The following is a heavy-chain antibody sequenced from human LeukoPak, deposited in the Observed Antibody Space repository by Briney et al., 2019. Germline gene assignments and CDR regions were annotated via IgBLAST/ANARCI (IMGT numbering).Heavy chain of an antibody. CDR3: AKHYMGSSYNHGLDC. V-gene: IGHV4-61*02. Sequence: SETLSLTCTVSGDSVNSGAYYWSWLRQPAGKEPEWIGRIYPLETTNYNPSLKSRVAISVDTSKNQFSLKLSSVTAADTALYYCAKHYMGSSYNHGLDCWGQGTLVTVSS. D-gene: IGHD3-10*01. J-gene: IGHJ4*02. CDR1: GDSVNSGAYY. CDR2: IYPLETT.